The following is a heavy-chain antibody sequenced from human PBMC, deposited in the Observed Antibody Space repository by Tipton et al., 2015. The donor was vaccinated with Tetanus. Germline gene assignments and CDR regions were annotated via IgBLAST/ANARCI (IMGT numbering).Heavy chain of an antibody. CDR3: STSGPGVSGGDF. CDR2: IKSKLDGGAI. Sequence: SLRLSCAASGFTFSEFTFADAWMSWVRRAPGKGLEWIGRIKSKLDGGAIDYAAPMEGRFIISRDDSQNAVFLQMNSLKPEDTAVYYCSTSGPGVSGGDFCGQGTLVTVSS. J-gene: IGHJ4*02. CDR1: GFTFSEFTFADAW. V-gene: IGHV3-15*01. D-gene: IGHD3-16*01.